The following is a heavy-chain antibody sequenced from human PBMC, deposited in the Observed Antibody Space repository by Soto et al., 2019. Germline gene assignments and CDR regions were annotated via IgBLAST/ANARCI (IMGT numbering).Heavy chain of an antibody. CDR1: GYTFTNYA. CDR2: INAGNGNT. V-gene: IGHV1-3*01. J-gene: IGHJ5*02. CDR3: GRGSGLKWFDP. Sequence: ASVKVSCKASGYTFTNYAMHWVRQAPGQRLEWMGWINAGNGNTKYSQKFQGRVTITRDTSASTAYMELSSLRSEDTAVYYCGRGSGLKWFDPWGQGTLVTVPS. D-gene: IGHD3-10*01.